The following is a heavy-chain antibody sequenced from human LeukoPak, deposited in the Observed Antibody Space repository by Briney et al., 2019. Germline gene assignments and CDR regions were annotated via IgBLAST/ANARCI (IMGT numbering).Heavy chain of an antibody. V-gene: IGHV5-51*01. CDR2: IYPGDSDT. J-gene: IGHJ4*02. CDR1: GYSFTSYW. CDR3: AKLGSGYPAPFDY. Sequence: GESLQISCQGSGYSFTSYWIGWVRPMPGKGLEWMGIIYPGDSDTRYSPSFQGQVTISADKSISTAYLQWSSLKASDTAMYYCAKLGSGYPAPFDYWGQGTLVTVSS. D-gene: IGHD3-9*01.